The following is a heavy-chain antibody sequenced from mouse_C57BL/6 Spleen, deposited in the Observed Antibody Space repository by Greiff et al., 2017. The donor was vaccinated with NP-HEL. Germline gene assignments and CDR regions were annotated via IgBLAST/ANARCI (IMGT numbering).Heavy chain of an antibody. J-gene: IGHJ2*01. CDR3: ARDSSGIYFDY. Sequence: EVKVEESGGGLVKPGGSLKLSCAASGFTFSDYGMHWVRQAPEKGLEWVAYISSGSSTIYYADTVKGRFTISRDNAKNTLFLQMTSLRSEDTAMYYCARDSSGIYFDYWGQGTTLTVSS. D-gene: IGHD3-2*02. CDR1: GFTFSDYG. V-gene: IGHV5-17*01. CDR2: ISSGSSTI.